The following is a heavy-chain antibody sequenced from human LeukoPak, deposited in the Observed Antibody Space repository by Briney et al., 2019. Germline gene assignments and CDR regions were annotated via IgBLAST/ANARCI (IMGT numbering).Heavy chain of an antibody. Sequence: GASVKVSCKASGGTFSSYAISWVRQAPGQGLEWMGGIIPIFGTANYAQKFQGRVTITADESTSTAYMELSSLRSEDTAVYYCECLTGPGKSDYWGQGTLVTVSS. J-gene: IGHJ4*02. CDR3: ECLTGPGKSDY. D-gene: IGHD1-14*01. V-gene: IGHV1-69*13. CDR2: IIPIFGTA. CDR1: GGTFSSYA.